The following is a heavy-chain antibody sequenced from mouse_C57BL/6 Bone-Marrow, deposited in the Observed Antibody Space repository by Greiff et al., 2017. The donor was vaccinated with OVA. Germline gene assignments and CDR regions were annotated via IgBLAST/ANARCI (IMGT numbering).Heavy chain of an antibody. CDR2: INYDGSST. CDR1: GFTFSDYY. Sequence: EVKLMESEGGLVQPGSSMKLSCTASGFTFSDYYMAWVRQVPEKGLEWVANINYDGSSTYYLDSLKSRFIISRDNAKNILYLQMSSLKSEDTATYNCARGGVYDGYYVYFDVWGTGTTVTVSS. V-gene: IGHV5-16*01. CDR3: ARGGVYDGYYVYFDV. J-gene: IGHJ1*03. D-gene: IGHD2-3*01.